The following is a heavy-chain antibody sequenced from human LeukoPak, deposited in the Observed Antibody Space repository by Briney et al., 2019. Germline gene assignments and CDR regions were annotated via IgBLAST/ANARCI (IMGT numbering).Heavy chain of an antibody. Sequence: GESRKISCKVSGYSFTAYGIAGVRQMPGKCLEWIDITYPGDSEPRSRPTFQGQVTISAEKSISSDYLPWSSMKDQDTAMHYCAXXXXXKYXXXXXXXXXXXXXVWGQGHTVTVSS. J-gene: IGHJ6*02. CDR3: AXXXXXKYXXXXXXXXXXXXXV. CDR1: GYSFTAYG. CDR2: TYPGDSEP. D-gene: IGHD2/OR15-2a*01. V-gene: IGHV5-51*01.